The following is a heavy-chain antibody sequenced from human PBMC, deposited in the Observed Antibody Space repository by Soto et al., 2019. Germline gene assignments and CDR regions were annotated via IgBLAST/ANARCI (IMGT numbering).Heavy chain of an antibody. CDR2: LLLIYGTA. D-gene: IGHD2-2*01. V-gene: IGHV1-69*01. CDR1: GGTFSSYA. CDR3: GREDLSAGSTRGKYNWFDP. Sequence: QVQLVQSGAEVKKPGSSVKVSCKASGGTFSSYAISRVRQAPGQGLEWMVGLLLIYGTANYAQKFQGRVRITADESTSTPYMELSSLRSEDTAVYYCGREDLSAGSTRGKYNWFDPWGQGTLVTVSS. J-gene: IGHJ5*02.